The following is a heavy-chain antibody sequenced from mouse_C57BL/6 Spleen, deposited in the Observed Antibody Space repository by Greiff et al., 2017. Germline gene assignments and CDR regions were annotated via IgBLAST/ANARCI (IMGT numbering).Heavy chain of an antibody. CDR3: ARGDYGSPWFAY. Sequence: QVQLKESGPGLVQPSQSLSITCTVSGFSLTSYGVHWVRQSPGKGLEWLGVIWSGGSTDYNAAFISRLSISKDNSKSQVFFKMNSLQADDTAIYYCARGDYGSPWFAYWGQGTLVTVSA. D-gene: IGHD1-1*01. J-gene: IGHJ3*01. CDR1: GFSLTSYG. CDR2: IWSGGST. V-gene: IGHV2-2*01.